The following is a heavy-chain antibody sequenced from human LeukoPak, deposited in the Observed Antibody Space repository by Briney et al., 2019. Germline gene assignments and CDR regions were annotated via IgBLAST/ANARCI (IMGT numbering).Heavy chain of an antibody. CDR1: GFTCTRCG. J-gene: IGHJ4*02. V-gene: IGHV3-30*02. CDR3: VEEFAGTLGY. D-gene: IGHD6-13*01. Sequence: GGSLRLSCATSGFTCTRCGLAWVRQAPGKGLEWVAYIRKDGSDEHYAGSAMGRFSISRDNFKNTLYLQMDSLRREDTAVYYCVEEFAGTLGYWGQGTLVTVSS. CDR2: IRKDGSDE.